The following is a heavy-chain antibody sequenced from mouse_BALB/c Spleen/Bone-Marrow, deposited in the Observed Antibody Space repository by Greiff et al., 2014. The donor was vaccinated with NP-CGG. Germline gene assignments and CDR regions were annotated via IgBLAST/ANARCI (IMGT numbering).Heavy chain of an antibody. J-gene: IGHJ2*01. CDR3: TRSYGSSYEYYFDY. D-gene: IGHD1-1*01. CDR2: IYPSDSYT. Sequence: QVQLQQSGAELVRPGASVKLSCKASGYTFTSYWINWVKQRPGQGLEWIGNIYPSDSYTNYNQKFKDKATWTVDKSSSTAYMQLSSPTSEDSAVYYCTRSYGSSYEYYFDYWGQGTTLTVSS. V-gene: IGHV1-69*02. CDR1: GYTFTSYW.